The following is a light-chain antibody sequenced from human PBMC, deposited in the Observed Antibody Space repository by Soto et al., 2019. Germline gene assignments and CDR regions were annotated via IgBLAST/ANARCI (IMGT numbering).Light chain of an antibody. J-gene: IGKJ4*01. V-gene: IGKV1-33*01. CDR1: QDIKNY. Sequence: DIQMTQSPSSLSASVGDRVTITCQASQDIKNYVNWYQQKPGKAPNLLIYDASNLKTGVPSRFSGSGSEAHFTSTISSLQPEDIATYYCQHYDHLPPLSFGGGTKVEIK. CDR2: DAS. CDR3: QHYDHLPPLS.